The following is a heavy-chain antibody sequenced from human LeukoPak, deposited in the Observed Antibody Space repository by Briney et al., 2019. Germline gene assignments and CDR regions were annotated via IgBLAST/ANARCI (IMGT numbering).Heavy chain of an antibody. V-gene: IGHV4-34*01. CDR1: GGSFSGYY. J-gene: IGHJ4*02. CDR2: INHSGST. D-gene: IGHD5-24*01. Sequence: SETLSLTCAVYGGSFSGYYWSWIRQPPGKGLEWIGEINHSGSTNYNPSLKSRVTMSVDTSKNQFSLKLSSVTAADTAVYYCARVEGDGYNFHWGQGTLVTVPS. CDR3: ARVEGDGYNFH.